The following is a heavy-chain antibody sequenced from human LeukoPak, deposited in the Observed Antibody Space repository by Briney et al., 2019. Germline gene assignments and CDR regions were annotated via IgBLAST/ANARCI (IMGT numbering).Heavy chain of an antibody. V-gene: IGHV4-61*02. J-gene: IGHJ4*02. CDR1: GGSISSGSYY. Sequence: SETLCLTCTGSGGSISSGSYYWSWIRQPAGKGLEWIGRIYTSGSTNYNPSRKSRVTISVDTSNNQFSLKLSSVTAAATAVYYCARERRIAAALYYFHYWGQGTLVTVSS. CDR2: IYTSGST. D-gene: IGHD6-13*01. CDR3: ARERRIAAALYYFHY.